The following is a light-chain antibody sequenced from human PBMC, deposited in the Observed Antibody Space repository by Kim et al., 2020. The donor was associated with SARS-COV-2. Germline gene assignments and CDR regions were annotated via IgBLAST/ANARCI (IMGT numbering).Light chain of an antibody. CDR3: QQSYSSPRT. J-gene: IGKJ1*01. V-gene: IGKV1-39*01. CDR1: QTINNY. Sequence: ASVEDRITSTCRASQTINNYLNWYRQKPGKAPELLIYGVSSLQSGVPSRFSGSGSGTDFTLTISSLQREDFATYYCQQSYSSPRTFGQGTKVDIK. CDR2: GVS.